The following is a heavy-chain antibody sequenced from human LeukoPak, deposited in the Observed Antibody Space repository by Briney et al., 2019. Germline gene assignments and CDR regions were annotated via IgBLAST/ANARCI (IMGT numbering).Heavy chain of an antibody. V-gene: IGHV3-7*05. CDR2: IKQDGSEK. D-gene: IGHD1-1*01. Sequence: GGSLRLSCAASGVTFSSYWMNWVRQAPGKGLEWVASIKQDGSEKYYVDFVKGRFSISRDNAKNSLYLQMNSLGADDTAVYYCAGGTGMDVWGQGTPVTVS. J-gene: IGHJ6*02. CDR3: AGGTGMDV. CDR1: GVTFSSYW.